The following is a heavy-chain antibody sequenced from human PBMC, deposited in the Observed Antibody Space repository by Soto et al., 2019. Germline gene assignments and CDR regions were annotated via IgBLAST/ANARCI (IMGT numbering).Heavy chain of an antibody. Sequence: PGESLKISCKGSGYSFTSYWIGWVRQMPGKGLEWMGIIYPGDSDTRYSPSFQGQVTISADKSISTAYLQWSSLKASDTAMYYCARHSPFPTLGYYDSSGYLSYYFDYWGQGTLVTVSS. J-gene: IGHJ4*02. D-gene: IGHD3-22*01. V-gene: IGHV5-51*01. CDR2: IYPGDSDT. CDR1: GYSFTSYW. CDR3: ARHSPFPTLGYYDSSGYLSYYFDY.